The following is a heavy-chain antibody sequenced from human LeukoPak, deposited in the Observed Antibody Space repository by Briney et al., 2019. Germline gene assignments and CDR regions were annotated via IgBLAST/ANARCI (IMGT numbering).Heavy chain of an antibody. D-gene: IGHD2/OR15-2a*01. CDR2: IYNTGST. CDR3: ATLGGTTTYFIDY. Sequence: SETLSLTCTASGGSIRTYYWSWVRQPPGKGLEWIGYIYNTGSTNYNPSLKSRVTISIDTSKNQFSLKLSSVTAADTAVYYCATLGGTTTYFIDYWGQGTLVTVSS. V-gene: IGHV4-59*01. J-gene: IGHJ4*02. CDR1: GGSIRTYY.